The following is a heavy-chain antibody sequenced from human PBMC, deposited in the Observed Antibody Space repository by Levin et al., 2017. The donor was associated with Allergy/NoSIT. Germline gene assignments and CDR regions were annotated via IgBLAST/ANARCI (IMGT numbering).Heavy chain of an antibody. D-gene: IGHD2-15*01. V-gene: IGHV4-4*02. Sequence: SETLSLTCAVSGGSISSSNWWSWVRQPPGKGLEWIGEIYHSGSTNYNPSLKSRVTISVDKSKNQFSLKLSSVTAADTAVYYCARNGIGYCSGGSCSDFDYWGQGTLVTVSS. CDR1: GGSISSSNW. CDR3: ARNGIGYCSGGSCSDFDY. CDR2: IYHSGST. J-gene: IGHJ4*02.